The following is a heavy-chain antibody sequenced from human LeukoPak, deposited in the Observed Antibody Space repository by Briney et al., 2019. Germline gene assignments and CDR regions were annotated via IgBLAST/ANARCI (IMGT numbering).Heavy chain of an antibody. CDR3: AREDIVVVPAAIGAFDI. CDR2: ISSDGSTT. D-gene: IGHD2-2*02. V-gene: IGHV3-74*01. Sequence: GGSLRLSCVASGFTFSSYWMHWLRQAPGKGLVWVSRISSDGSTTTYADSVKGRFTISRDNSKNTLYLQMNSLRAEDTAVYYCAREDIVVVPAAIGAFDIWGQGTMVTVSS. CDR1: GFTFSSYW. J-gene: IGHJ3*02.